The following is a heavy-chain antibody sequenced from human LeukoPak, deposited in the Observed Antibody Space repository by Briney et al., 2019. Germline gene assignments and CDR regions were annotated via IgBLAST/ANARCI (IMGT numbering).Heavy chain of an antibody. CDR1: GYTFTSYD. D-gene: IGHD3-22*01. CDR2: MNPNSGNT. CDR3: ARDYYDSSGYPPAVAY. Sequence: ASVKVSCKASGYTFTSYDINRVRQATGQGLEWMGWMNPNSGNTGYAQKFQGRVTMTRNTSISTAYMELSSLRSEDTAVYYCARDYYDSSGYPPAVAYWGQGTLVTVSS. J-gene: IGHJ4*02. V-gene: IGHV1-8*01.